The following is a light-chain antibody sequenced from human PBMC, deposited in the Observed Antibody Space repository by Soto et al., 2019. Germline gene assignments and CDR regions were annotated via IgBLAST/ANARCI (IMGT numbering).Light chain of an antibody. CDR1: QSVTNS. CDR2: DAS. CDR3: LQDDNYPLT. Sequence: EIVLTQSPATLSLSPGERATLSCRASQSVTNSLAWYQQKPGQAPRLLVYDASNRATGIPTRFSGSGSGTDFTLTISSLQPEDFATYYCLQDDNYPLTFGGGTKVEI. V-gene: IGKV3-11*01. J-gene: IGKJ4*01.